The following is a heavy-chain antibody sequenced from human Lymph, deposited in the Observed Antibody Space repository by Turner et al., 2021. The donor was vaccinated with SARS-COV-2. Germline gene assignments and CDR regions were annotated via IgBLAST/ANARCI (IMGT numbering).Heavy chain of an antibody. D-gene: IGHD1-1*01. V-gene: IGHV3-23*01. CDR1: GFTFCSSA. CDR2: IISSGGST. J-gene: IGHJ4*02. Sequence: EVQVLESGGGLVQPGGSMRLACSASGFTFCSSAISWVRQAPGKGLEWVSTIISSGGSTYYADSVKGRFTVSRDNSKNTLYLQINNLRADDTAVYYCAKDPNWYVLSAVDYWCQGTLVTVSS. CDR3: AKDPNWYVLSAVDY.